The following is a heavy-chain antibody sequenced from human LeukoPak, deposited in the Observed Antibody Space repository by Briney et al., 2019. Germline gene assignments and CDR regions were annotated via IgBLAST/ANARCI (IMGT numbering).Heavy chain of an antibody. J-gene: IGHJ4*02. Sequence: SETLSLTCTVSGGSISSSIYYWGWIRQPPGKGLEWIGSIYYSGRTYHNPSLKSRVTISVDTSKNQFSLKLSSVTAADTAVYYCARGGFYCGGDCYVDYWGQGTLVTASS. D-gene: IGHD2-21*02. V-gene: IGHV4-39*01. CDR3: ARGGFYCGGDCYVDY. CDR1: GGSISSSIYY. CDR2: IYYSGRT.